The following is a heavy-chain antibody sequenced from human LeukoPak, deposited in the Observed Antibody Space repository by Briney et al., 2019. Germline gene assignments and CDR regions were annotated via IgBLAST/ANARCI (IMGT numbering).Heavy chain of an antibody. V-gene: IGHV3-23*01. Sequence: PGGSLRLSCAASGFRFSNYAMNWVRQAPGKGLEWVSLIIGSSGDTFYAGSVKGRFTISRDNSKNTLFLQMNSLRAEDTALYYCAKGAYDYIEMGYIDYWGQGTLVTVSS. CDR2: IIGSSGDT. D-gene: IGHD5-12*01. J-gene: IGHJ4*02. CDR1: GFRFSNYA. CDR3: AKGAYDYIEMGYIDY.